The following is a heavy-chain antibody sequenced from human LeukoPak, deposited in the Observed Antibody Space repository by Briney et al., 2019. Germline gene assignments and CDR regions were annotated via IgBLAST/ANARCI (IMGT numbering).Heavy chain of an antibody. Sequence: PSETLSLTCAVYGGSFSGYYWSWIRQPPGKGLEWIGEINHSGSTNYNPSLKSRLTISVDTSKNHFSLKLSSVTAADSAVYYCATALVVASTIFDIWGQGTLVTVSS. V-gene: IGHV4-34*01. CDR1: GGSFSGYY. CDR3: ATALVVASTIFDI. CDR2: INHSGST. D-gene: IGHD2-15*01. J-gene: IGHJ4*02.